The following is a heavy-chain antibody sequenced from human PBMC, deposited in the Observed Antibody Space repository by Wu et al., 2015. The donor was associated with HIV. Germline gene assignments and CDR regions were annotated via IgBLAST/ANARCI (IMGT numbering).Heavy chain of an antibody. CDR3: TRGRQYLANAFYYGLDV. CDR2: MSPTTGNT. D-gene: IGHD2-2*01. V-gene: IGHV1-8*01. J-gene: IGHJ6*02. Sequence: QVQLVQSGAEVKKPGASVKVXCKASGDTFTSYDINWVRQAPGQGLEWMGWMSPTTGNTGYAHRFQGRLTMTRNTSMSTAYMELSSLRSEDTAVYYCTRGRQYLANAFYYGLDVWGQGTTVTVSS. CDR1: GDTFTSYD.